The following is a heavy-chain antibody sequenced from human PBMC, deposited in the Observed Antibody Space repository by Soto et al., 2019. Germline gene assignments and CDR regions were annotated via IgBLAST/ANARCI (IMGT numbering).Heavy chain of an antibody. CDR1: GDSVSSNSAA. D-gene: IGHD6-6*01. J-gene: IGHJ6*04. V-gene: IGHV6-1*01. Sequence: SQTLSLTCVISGDSVSSNSAAWNWIRQSPSRGLEWLGRTYYRSKWNTDSAVSMKNRITITPDTSKNLFSLQLDSVTPEDTAVYYCARQPLAPRALYGLDVWGTGTTLTVS. CDR3: ARQPLAPRALYGLDV. CDR2: TYYRSKWNT.